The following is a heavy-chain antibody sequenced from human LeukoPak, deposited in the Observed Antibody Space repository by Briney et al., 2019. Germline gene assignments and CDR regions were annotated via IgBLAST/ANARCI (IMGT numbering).Heavy chain of an antibody. CDR3: ARGLRFGAGYDY. D-gene: IGHD3-10*01. CDR1: GGSFSGYY. CDR2: ISHSGST. J-gene: IGHJ4*02. Sequence: SETLSLTCAVYGGSFSGYYWTWIRQPPGKGLEWIGEISHSGSTNYNSYLKSRVTISVDTSKNQFSLKLSSVTAADTAVYYCARGLRFGAGYDYWGQGTLVTVPS. V-gene: IGHV4-34*01.